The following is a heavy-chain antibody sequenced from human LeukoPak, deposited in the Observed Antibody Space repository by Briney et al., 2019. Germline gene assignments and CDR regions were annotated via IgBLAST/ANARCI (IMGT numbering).Heavy chain of an antibody. D-gene: IGHD5-18*01. Sequence: GGSLRLSCAASGFTFSSYWMHWVRQAPGKGLVWVSRINSDGRSTSYADSVKGRFTISRDNAENTLYVQMSSLRVEDTAVYYCARGHTEDYYYGMDLWGQGTTVTVSS. J-gene: IGHJ6*02. CDR1: GFTFSSYW. V-gene: IGHV3-74*01. CDR3: ARGHTEDYYYGMDL. CDR2: INSDGRST.